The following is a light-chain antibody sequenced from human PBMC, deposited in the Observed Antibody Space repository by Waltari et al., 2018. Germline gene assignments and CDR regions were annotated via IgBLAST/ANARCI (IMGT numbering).Light chain of an antibody. CDR1: SHATCY. CDR3: NSRDTSGKHVL. V-gene: IGLV3-19*01. CDR2: GKN. Sequence: SSELTQDPVVSVALGQTVTITCKGRSHATCYANCYQQRPGQAPGLVFYGKNSRPSGIPDRFSGSNSGNSASLTITGTQAEDEAAYYCNSRDTSGKHVLFGGGTKLTVL. J-gene: IGLJ2*01.